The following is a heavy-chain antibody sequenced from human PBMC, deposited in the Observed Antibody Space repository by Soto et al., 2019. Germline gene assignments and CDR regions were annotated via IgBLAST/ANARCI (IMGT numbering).Heavy chain of an antibody. J-gene: IGHJ4*02. Sequence: VESVTICCKGSCYSFTRYWIGWVLQMPGKGLEWMGIIYPGDSDTIYSPSFQGQVTISADKSISTAYLQWSSLKASDTAMYYCARSSSSSWYWFGYWGQGTMVTVSS. CDR1: CYSFTRYW. D-gene: IGHD6-13*01. CDR2: IYPGDSDT. V-gene: IGHV5-51*01. CDR3: ARSSSSSWYWFGY.